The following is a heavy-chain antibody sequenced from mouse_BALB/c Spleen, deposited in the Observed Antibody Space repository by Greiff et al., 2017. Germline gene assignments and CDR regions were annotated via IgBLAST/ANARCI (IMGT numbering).Heavy chain of an antibody. J-gene: IGHJ4*01. CDR1: GFTFSSFG. CDR2: ISSGSSTI. D-gene: IGHD4-1*01. Sequence: EVKLMESGGGLVQPGGSRKLSCAASGFTFSSFGMHWVRQAPEKGLEWVAYISSGSSTIYYADTMKGRFTISRDNPKNTLFLQMTSLRSEDTAMYYCARMGRDYAMDYWGQGTSVTVSS. CDR3: ARMGRDYAMDY. V-gene: IGHV5-17*02.